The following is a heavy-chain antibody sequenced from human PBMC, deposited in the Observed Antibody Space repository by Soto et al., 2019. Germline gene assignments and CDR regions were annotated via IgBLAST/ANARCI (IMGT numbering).Heavy chain of an antibody. Sequence: QLQLQESGPGLVTPSETLSLTCTVSGGSISSSSYYWGWIRQPPGKGLEWIWNISYSGNTYYPPSLKSRVTISVDTSKTQVSLNLSAVTDADTAVYYCARQRTTGNNRGYIDYWGQGTLVTVSS. CDR1: GGSISSSSYY. CDR3: ARQRTTGNNRGYIDY. J-gene: IGHJ4*02. V-gene: IGHV4-39*01. CDR2: ISYSGNT. D-gene: IGHD1-1*01.